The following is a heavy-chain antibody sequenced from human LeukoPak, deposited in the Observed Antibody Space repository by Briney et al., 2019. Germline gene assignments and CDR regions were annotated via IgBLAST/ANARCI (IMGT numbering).Heavy chain of an antibody. V-gene: IGHV4-39*07. Sequence: SETLSLTCTVSGGSISSSSYYWGWIRQPPGKGLEWIGSIYYSGSTYYNPSLKSRVTISVDTSKNQFSLKLSSVTAADTAVYYCARTYYYDSSGYPPYWGQRTLVTVSS. D-gene: IGHD3-22*01. CDR3: ARTYYYDSSGYPPY. J-gene: IGHJ4*02. CDR1: GGSISSSSYY. CDR2: IYYSGST.